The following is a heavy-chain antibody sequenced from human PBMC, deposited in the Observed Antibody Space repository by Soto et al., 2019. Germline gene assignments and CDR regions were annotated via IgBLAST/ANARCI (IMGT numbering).Heavy chain of an antibody. CDR2: ITPMIGTT. Sequence: QVHLVQSGAEVKRPGSSVRVSCRASGGTFYTYAFTWVRQAPGQGLEWMGGITPMIGTTKYAQKFHGRVTFSADESASTAYMELRSLRLDDTAVYYGARDVSVMTSVFGFWGQGTLITVSS. V-gene: IGHV1-69*01. J-gene: IGHJ4*02. D-gene: IGHD3-10*01. CDR1: GGTFYTYA. CDR3: ARDVSVMTSVFGF.